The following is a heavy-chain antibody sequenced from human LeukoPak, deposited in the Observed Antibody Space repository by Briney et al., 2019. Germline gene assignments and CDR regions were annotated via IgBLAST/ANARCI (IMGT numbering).Heavy chain of an antibody. CDR1: GFTFSSYW. V-gene: IGHV3-7*01. CDR2: IKQDGSEK. CDR3: ARDRRYDFWSGYLRGFDY. J-gene: IGHJ4*02. Sequence: GGSLRLSCAASGFTFSSYWMSWVRQAPGKGLEWVANIKQDGSEKYYVDSVKGRFTISRDNAKNSLYLQMNSLRAEHTAVYYCARDRRYDFWSGYLRGFDYWGQGTLVNVSS. D-gene: IGHD3-3*01.